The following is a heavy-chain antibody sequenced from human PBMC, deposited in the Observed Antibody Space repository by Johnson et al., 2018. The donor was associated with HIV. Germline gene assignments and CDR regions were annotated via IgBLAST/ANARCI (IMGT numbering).Heavy chain of an antibody. CDR3: ANRGLLHDAFDI. V-gene: IGHV3-30*04. J-gene: IGHJ3*02. D-gene: IGHD4-23*01. CDR2: ISYDGSHK. Sequence: QVQLVESGGGVVQPGRSLRLSCAASGFTFSSYAMHWVRQAPGKGLEWVAVISYDGSHKYYADSVKGRFTISRDNSKNTLYLQMNSLRAEDTAVYYCANRGLLHDAFDIWGQGTMVTVSS. CDR1: GFTFSSYA.